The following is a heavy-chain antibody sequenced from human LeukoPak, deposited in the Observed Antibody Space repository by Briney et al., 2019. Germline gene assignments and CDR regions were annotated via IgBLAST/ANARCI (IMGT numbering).Heavy chain of an antibody. V-gene: IGHV1-69*05. D-gene: IGHD1-1*01. J-gene: IGHJ5*02. CDR3: SSRPTGTAGNWFDP. Sequence: GASAKVSCKASGGTLRRHPISWVRQAPGQGLEWMGGIIPIFGTPNYAQKFQGRLTITTDESTSTAYMELGSLRSEDTAVYYCSSRPTGTAGNWFDPWGQGTLVTVSS. CDR1: GGTLRRHP. CDR2: IIPIFGTP.